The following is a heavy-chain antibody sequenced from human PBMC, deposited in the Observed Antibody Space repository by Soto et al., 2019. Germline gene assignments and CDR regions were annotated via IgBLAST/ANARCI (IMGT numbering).Heavy chain of an antibody. CDR2: ISGSGGST. D-gene: IGHD3-22*01. J-gene: IGHJ4*02. CDR1: GFTFSSYA. CDR3: AKEFQDYYDSSGYPYYFDY. V-gene: IGHV3-23*01. Sequence: GGSLRLSCAASGFTFSSYAMSWVRQAPGKGLEWVSAISGSGGSTYYADSVKGRFTISRDDSKNTLYLQMNSLRAEDTAVYYCAKEFQDYYDSSGYPYYFDYWGQGTLVTVSS.